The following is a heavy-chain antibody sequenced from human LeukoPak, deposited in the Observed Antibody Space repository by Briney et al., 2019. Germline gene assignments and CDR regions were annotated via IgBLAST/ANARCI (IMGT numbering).Heavy chain of an antibody. V-gene: IGHV3-33*01. D-gene: IGHD6-13*01. CDR1: GFTLSSYG. Sequence: PGGSLRLSCAASGFTLSSYGMHWVRQAPGKGLEWVAVIWYDGSNKYYADSVKGRFTISRDNSKNTLYLQMNSLRAEDTAVYYCARAPYSSSALDYWGQGTLVTVSS. CDR2: IWYDGSNK. CDR3: ARAPYSSSALDY. J-gene: IGHJ4*02.